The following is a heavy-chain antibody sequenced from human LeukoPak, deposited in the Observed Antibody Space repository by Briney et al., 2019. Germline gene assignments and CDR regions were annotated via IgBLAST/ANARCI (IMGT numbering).Heavy chain of an antibody. J-gene: IGHJ4*02. V-gene: IGHV5-51*01. Sequence: GESLKISCKGSGYSFTSYWIGWVRQMPGKGLEWMGIIYPGDSDTRYSPSFQGQVPIPADKSISTAYLQWSSLKASDTAMYYCERRVYYYDSSGYYYFDYWGQGTLVTVSS. CDR1: GYSFTSYW. D-gene: IGHD3-22*01. CDR3: ERRVYYYDSSGYYYFDY. CDR2: IYPGDSDT.